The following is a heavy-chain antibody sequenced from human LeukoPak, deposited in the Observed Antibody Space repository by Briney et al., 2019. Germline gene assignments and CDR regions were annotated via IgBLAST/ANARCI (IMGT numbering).Heavy chain of an antibody. CDR2: IYYSGST. CDR3: AVGYSSSWDPLNY. J-gene: IGHJ4*02. D-gene: IGHD6-13*01. Sequence: SETLSLTCTVSGGSISSIIYYWGWIRQPPGKRLEWIGTIYYSGSTNYNPSLKSRVTMSVDTSKNQFSLKLSSVTAADTAVYYCAVGYSSSWDPLNYWGQGTLVTVSS. V-gene: IGHV4-39*07. CDR1: GGSISSIIYY.